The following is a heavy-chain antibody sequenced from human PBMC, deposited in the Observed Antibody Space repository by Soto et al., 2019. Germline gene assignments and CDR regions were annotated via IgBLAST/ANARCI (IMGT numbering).Heavy chain of an antibody. D-gene: IGHD6-19*01. CDR2: VSGGNT. V-gene: IGHV3-23*01. CDR3: AKGPHSSAWHYFDY. J-gene: IGHJ4*02. CDR1: GFTFSSYA. Sequence: PGGSLRLSCAASGFTFSSYAMSWVRQAPGKGLEWVSTVSGGNTYYADSVKGRFTISRDNSENTLYLQMISLRAEDMAIYYCAKGPHSSAWHYFDYWGQGTLVTVSS.